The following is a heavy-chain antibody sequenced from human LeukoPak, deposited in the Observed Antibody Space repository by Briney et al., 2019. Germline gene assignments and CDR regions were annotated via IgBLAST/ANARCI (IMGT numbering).Heavy chain of an antibody. V-gene: IGHV3-23*01. Sequence: GGSLRLSCAASGFTFSSYAMSWVRQAPGKGLEWVSAISGSGGSTYYADSVKGRFTISRDNSKNTLYLQMNNLRAEDTAVYYCAKDIFEYQLLAMDVWGKGTTVTVSS. CDR3: AKDIFEYQLLAMDV. CDR1: GFTFSSYA. CDR2: ISGSGGST. D-gene: IGHD2-2*01. J-gene: IGHJ6*03.